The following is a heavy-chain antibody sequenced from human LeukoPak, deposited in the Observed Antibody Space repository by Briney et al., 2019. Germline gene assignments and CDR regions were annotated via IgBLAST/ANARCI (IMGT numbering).Heavy chain of an antibody. J-gene: IGHJ4*02. Sequence: GGSLRLSCAASGFNFRASWMNWVRQAPGKGLEWVADMNQDGSAKFYVDSVKGRFTVSRDNTDNLVYLQMSSLRADDTAIYYCARDPDHGAIDFWGQGTLVTVSS. D-gene: IGHD3-10*01. CDR2: MNQDGSAK. CDR3: ARDPDHGAIDF. V-gene: IGHV3-7*01. CDR1: GFNFRASW.